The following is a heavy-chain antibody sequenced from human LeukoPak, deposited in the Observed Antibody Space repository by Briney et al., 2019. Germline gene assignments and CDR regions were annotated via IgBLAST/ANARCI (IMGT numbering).Heavy chain of an antibody. J-gene: IGHJ4*02. CDR3: ARGPLQQLWYTGPYFDY. CDR2: IYYSGST. CDR1: GGSISSYY. V-gene: IGHV4-59*08. D-gene: IGHD5-18*01. Sequence: PSETLSLTCTVSGGSISSYYWSWIRQPPGKGLEWIGYIYYSGSTNYNPSLKSRVTISVDTSKNQFSLKLSSVTAADTAVYYCARGPLQQLWYTGPYFDYWGQGTLITVSS.